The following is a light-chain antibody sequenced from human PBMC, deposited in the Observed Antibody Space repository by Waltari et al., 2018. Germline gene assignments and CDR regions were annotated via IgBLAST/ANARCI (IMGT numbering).Light chain of an antibody. J-gene: IGKJ5*01. Sequence: DIQMPQSPSALSASVGDRDTITCQASQDISNYLNWFQQKPGKAPQLLIYEASNLETGVPSRFSGSGSGTDFTFTISSLQPEDIATYYCQQYDNLPITFGQGTRLEIK. CDR3: QQYDNLPIT. CDR2: EAS. CDR1: QDISNY. V-gene: IGKV1-33*01.